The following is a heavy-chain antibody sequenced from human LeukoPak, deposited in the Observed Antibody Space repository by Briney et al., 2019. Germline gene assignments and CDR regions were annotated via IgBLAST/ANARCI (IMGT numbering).Heavy chain of an antibody. V-gene: IGHV3-30-3*01. J-gene: IGHJ4*02. CDR2: ISYDGSNE. CDR1: GFTFSNYA. D-gene: IGHD6-19*01. CDR3: AREPYSSGWYFSYYFDY. Sequence: GGSLRLSCAASGFTFSNYAIHWVRQAPGKGLEWVAVISYDGSNEYYADSVKGRFTISRDNSTNTLYLQMNSLRVEDTAVYYCAREPYSSGWYFSYYFDYWGQGTLVTVSS.